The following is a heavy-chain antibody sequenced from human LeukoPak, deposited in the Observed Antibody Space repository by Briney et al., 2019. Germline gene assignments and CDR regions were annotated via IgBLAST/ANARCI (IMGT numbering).Heavy chain of an antibody. CDR2: INPYSGGT. D-gene: IGHD3-10*01. Sequence: ASVKVSCKASGYTFTDYYMHWVRQAPGQGLEWMGRINPYSGGTNYAQKFQGGVTMTRDTSIATIYMELSRLRSNDTAVYYCARAGSYGPTDAFGIWGQGTMVTVSS. V-gene: IGHV1-2*06. J-gene: IGHJ3*02. CDR1: GYTFTDYY. CDR3: ARAGSYGPTDAFGI.